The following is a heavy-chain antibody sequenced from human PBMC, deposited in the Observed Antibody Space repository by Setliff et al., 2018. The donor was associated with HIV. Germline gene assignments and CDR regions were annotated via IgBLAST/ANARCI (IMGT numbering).Heavy chain of an antibody. D-gene: IGHD6-19*01. CDR2: IRSKSYGGTT. CDR1: GFPFPDYA. V-gene: IGHV3-49*04. J-gene: IGHJ6*03. Sequence: GGSLRLTCTTSGFPFPDYAMRWVRQAPGKVLEWIGFIRSKSYGGTTEVAASVKGRFSISRDDSKNIAYLQMNSLIIEDTAVYYCAREEVIFMKWPVHYYMDVWGQGTSVTVSS. CDR3: AREEVIFMKWPVHYYMDV.